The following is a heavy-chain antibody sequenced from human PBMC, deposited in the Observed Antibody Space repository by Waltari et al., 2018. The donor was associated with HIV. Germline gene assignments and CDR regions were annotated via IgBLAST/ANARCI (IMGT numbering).Heavy chain of an antibody. V-gene: IGHV4-39*01. D-gene: IGHD3-22*01. CDR3: ARLEIDNSGYYYDDH. CDR2: IYYSGST. CDR1: GGSISSSSYY. Sequence: QLQLQESGPGLVKPSETLSLTCTVSGGSISSSSYYWGWIRQPPGKGLKWIGNIYYSGSTYYSPSLKSRVTMSVDTSKNQFSLKLSSVTAADTAVYYCARLEIDNSGYYYDDHWGQGTLVTVSS. J-gene: IGHJ4*02.